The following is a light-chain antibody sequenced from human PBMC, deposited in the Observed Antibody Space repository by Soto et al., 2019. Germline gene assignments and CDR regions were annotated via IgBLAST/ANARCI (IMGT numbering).Light chain of an antibody. CDR3: SSYTSSSTYV. V-gene: IGLV2-14*01. CDR1: SSDVGYYNY. J-gene: IGLJ1*01. Sequence: QSVLPQPASVSGSPGQSIAISCTGTSSDVGYYNYVSWYQQHPGKAPNVMIYDVNNRPSGVPDRFSGSKSGNTASLTISGLQAEDEADYYCSSYTSSSTYVFGTGTKLTVL. CDR2: DVN.